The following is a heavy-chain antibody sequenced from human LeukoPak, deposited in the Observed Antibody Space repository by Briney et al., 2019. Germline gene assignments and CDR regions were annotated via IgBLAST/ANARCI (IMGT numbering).Heavy chain of an antibody. J-gene: IGHJ4*02. D-gene: IGHD3-10*01. V-gene: IGHV1-18*01. Sequence: ASVKVSCKASGYTFTSYGISWVRQAPGQGLEWMGWISAYNGNTNYAQKLQGRVTMTTDTSTSTAYMELRSLRSDDTAVYYCAKRGSGFNPLGFDYWGQGTLVTVSS. CDR2: ISAYNGNT. CDR1: GYTFTSYG. CDR3: AKRGSGFNPLGFDY.